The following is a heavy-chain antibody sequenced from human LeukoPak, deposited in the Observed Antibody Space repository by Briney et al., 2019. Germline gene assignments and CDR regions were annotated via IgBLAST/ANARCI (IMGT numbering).Heavy chain of an antibody. J-gene: IGHJ4*02. CDR3: TRDWVPVAGGAGY. Sequence: AGGSLRLSCAASGFTFSTYGMHWVRQAPGKGLGWVGFIRYDGNIKYYGDSVKGRFTFSRDNSKNTLYLQMNSLRIADTGVYYCTRDWVPVAGGAGYWGQGTLVTVSS. CDR1: GFTFSTYG. V-gene: IGHV3-30*02. CDR2: IRYDGNIK. D-gene: IGHD6-19*01.